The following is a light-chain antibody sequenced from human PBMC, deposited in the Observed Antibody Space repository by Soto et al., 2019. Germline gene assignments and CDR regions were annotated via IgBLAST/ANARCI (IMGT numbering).Light chain of an antibody. Sequence: QSVLTQPASVSGAPGQRVTISCTGGASYDVHWYQQLPGAAPKLLVYSDNNRPSGVPARFSTSKTGTSASLAITGLQAEDEADYYFQSFYRSLGHSVFGGGTQLTVL. CDR1: GASYD. CDR2: SDN. V-gene: IGLV1-40*01. CDR3: QSFYRSLGHSV. J-gene: IGLJ3*02.